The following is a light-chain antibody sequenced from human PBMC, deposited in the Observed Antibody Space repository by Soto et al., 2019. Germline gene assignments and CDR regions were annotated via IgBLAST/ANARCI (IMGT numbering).Light chain of an antibody. V-gene: IGLV1-47*01. Sequence: QSVLTQPPSASGTPGQRVTISCPGSSSNIGGNYVYWYQQLPGTAPKLLIYKNDQRPSGVPDRSSGSKSGTSASLAISGLRSEDEADYYCAAWDDSLSGPVFGGGTKLTVL. CDR2: KND. CDR1: SSNIGGNY. J-gene: IGLJ2*01. CDR3: AAWDDSLSGPV.